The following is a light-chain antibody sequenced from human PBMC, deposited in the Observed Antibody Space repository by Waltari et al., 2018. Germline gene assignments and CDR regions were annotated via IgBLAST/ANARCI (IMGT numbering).Light chain of an antibody. CDR2: DAS. J-gene: IGKJ4*01. Sequence: DIQMTQSPSSLSASVGDRVTITCQASQDISNYLNWYKQKPGEAPKLLIYDASNLETGVPSRFSGSGSGTDFTFTISSLQPEDIATYYCQQYDNLLTLGGGTKVEIK. V-gene: IGKV1-33*01. CDR1: QDISNY. CDR3: QQYDNLLT.